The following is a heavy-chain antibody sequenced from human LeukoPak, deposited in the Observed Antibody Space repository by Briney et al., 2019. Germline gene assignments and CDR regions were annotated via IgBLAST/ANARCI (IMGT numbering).Heavy chain of an antibody. Sequence: PSETLSLTCAVYDVSSGYYWSWIRQPPGKGLEGIGEIHPSGITSFNPSLKSRASISADTSKNQFSLKLTSVPAADTALYYCSRGRDQSKTGDYWGQGTLVTVSS. V-gene: IGHV4-34*01. CDR1: DVSSGYY. J-gene: IGHJ4*02. CDR2: IHPSGIT. D-gene: IGHD2-2*01. CDR3: SRGRDQSKTGDY.